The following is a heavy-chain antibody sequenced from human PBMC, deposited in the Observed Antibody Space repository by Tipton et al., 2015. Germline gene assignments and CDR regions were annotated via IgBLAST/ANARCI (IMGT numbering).Heavy chain of an antibody. J-gene: IGHJ4*02. CDR1: AYSISTDYY. V-gene: IGHV4-38-2*01. CDR3: ARGYSNYWGY. CDR2: ISHSGST. Sequence: TLSLTCAVSAYSISTDYYWVWIRQPPGKGLEWIGTISHSGSTYYTPSLKSRVTISVDKSKNQFSLKLTSVTAADTAVYYCARGYSNYWGYWGQGTLVTVSS. D-gene: IGHD4-11*01.